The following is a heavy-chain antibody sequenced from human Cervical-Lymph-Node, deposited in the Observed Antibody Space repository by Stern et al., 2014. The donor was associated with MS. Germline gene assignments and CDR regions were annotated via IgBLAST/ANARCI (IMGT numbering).Heavy chain of an antibody. CDR3: ARGDWFDP. CDR1: GGSISSYY. J-gene: IGHJ5*02. Sequence: QVQLVQSGPGLVKPSATLSLTCTVSGGSISSYYLSWIRQPPGKGLEWIGYIYYSGSTNYNPSLKSRVTISVDTSKNQFSLKLSSVTAADTAVYYCARGDWFDPWGQGTLVTVSS. V-gene: IGHV4-59*01. CDR2: IYYSGST.